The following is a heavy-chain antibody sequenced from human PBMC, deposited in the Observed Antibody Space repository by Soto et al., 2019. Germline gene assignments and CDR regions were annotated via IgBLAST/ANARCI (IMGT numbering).Heavy chain of an antibody. CDR1: GFTFSSYG. D-gene: IGHD2-15*01. CDR3: SREVVEGDYSFYGIDV. J-gene: IGHJ6*02. CDR2: IWYDGSNK. V-gene: IGHV3-33*01. Sequence: QVQLVESGGGVVQPGRSLRLSCAASGFTFSSYGMHWVGQAPGKGLEWVAVIWYDGSNKYYADSVKGRFTISRDNSKNTLYLQMKSLRVEDTAVYYCSREVVEGDYSFYGIDVWGQGTTVTVSS.